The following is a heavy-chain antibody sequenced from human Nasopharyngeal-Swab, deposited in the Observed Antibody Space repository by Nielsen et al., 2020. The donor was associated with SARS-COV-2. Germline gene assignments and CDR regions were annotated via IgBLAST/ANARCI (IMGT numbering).Heavy chain of an antibody. CDR2: IKQDGSEK. CDR3: AREDTMIVTPDY. CDR1: GFTFSSYW. V-gene: IGHV3-7*01. Sequence: GESLKISCAASGFTFSSYWMSWVRQAPGKGLEWVANIKQDGSEKYYVDSVKGRFTISRDNSKNTLYLQMNSLRAEDTAVYYCAREDTMIVTPDYWGQGTLVTVSS. J-gene: IGHJ4*02. D-gene: IGHD3-22*01.